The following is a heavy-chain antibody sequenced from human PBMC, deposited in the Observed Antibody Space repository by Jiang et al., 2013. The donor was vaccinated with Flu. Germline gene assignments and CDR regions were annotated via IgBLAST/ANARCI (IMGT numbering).Heavy chain of an antibody. CDR3: ARTGKWLRLVDYFDY. Sequence: GVVQPGRSLRLSCAASGFTFSSYAMHWVRQAPGKGLEWVAVISYDGSNKYYADSVKGRFTISRDNSKNTLYLQMNSLRAEDTAVYYCARTGKWLRLVDYFDYWGQGTLVTVSS. CDR1: GFTFSSYA. D-gene: IGHD5-12*01. J-gene: IGHJ4*02. CDR2: ISYDGSNK. V-gene: IGHV3-30-3*01.